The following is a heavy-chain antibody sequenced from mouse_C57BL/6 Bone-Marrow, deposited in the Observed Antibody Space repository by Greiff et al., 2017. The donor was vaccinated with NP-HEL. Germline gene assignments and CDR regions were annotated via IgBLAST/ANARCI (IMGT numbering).Heavy chain of an antibody. CDR3: ATAQATFPYYAMDY. D-gene: IGHD3-2*02. CDR1: GFNIKDYY. CDR2: IDPEDGET. V-gene: IGHV14-2*01. Sequence: EVQLQESGAELVKPGASVKLSCTASGFNIKDYYMHWVKQRTEQGLEWIGRIDPEDGETKYATKFQGKATITADTSSNTAYLQLSSLTSEDTAVYYCATAQATFPYYAMDYWGQGTSVTVSS. J-gene: IGHJ4*01.